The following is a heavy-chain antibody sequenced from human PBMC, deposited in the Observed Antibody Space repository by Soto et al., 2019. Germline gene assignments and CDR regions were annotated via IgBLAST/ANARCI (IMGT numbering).Heavy chain of an antibody. J-gene: IGHJ6*02. CDR2: IYWNDDK. Sequence: QITLKESGPTLVKPTQTLTLTCTFSGFSLSTSGVGVGWIRQPPGKALEWLALIYWNDDKRYSPSLKNRLTITKDTSKNQVVLTMTNMDPVDTATYYCVYSPVDPWSSPYYYYGMDVWGQGTTVTVSS. CDR3: VYSPVDPWSSPYYYYGMDV. V-gene: IGHV2-5*01. CDR1: GFSLSTSGVG. D-gene: IGHD2-15*01.